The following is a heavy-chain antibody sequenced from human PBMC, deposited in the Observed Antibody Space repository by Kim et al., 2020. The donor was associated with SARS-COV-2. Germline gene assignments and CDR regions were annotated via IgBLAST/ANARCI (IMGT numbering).Heavy chain of an antibody. V-gene: IGHV3-30*18. CDR2: ISYDGSNK. D-gene: IGHD3-10*01. J-gene: IGHJ6*02. Sequence: GGSLRLSCAASGFTFSSYGMHWVRQAPGKGLEWVAVISYDGSNKYYADSVKGRFTISRDNSKNTLYLQMNSLRAEDTAVYYCAKDRGANYYYYYGMDVWGQGTTVTVSS. CDR3: AKDRGANYYYYYGMDV. CDR1: GFTFSSYG.